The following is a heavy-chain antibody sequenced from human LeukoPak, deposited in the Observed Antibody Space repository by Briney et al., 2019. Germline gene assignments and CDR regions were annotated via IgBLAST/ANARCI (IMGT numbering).Heavy chain of an antibody. CDR2: IWYDGSNK. CDR1: GFTFSSYG. CDR3: ARDPLYCSSTSCYRYGMDV. J-gene: IGHJ6*02. D-gene: IGHD2-2*02. V-gene: IGHV3-33*01. Sequence: GGSLRLSCAASGFTFSSYGMHWVRQAPGKGLEWVAVIWYDGSNKYYADSVKGRFTISRDNSKNTLYLQVNSLRAEDTAVYYCARDPLYCSSTSCYRYGMDVWGQGTTVTVSS.